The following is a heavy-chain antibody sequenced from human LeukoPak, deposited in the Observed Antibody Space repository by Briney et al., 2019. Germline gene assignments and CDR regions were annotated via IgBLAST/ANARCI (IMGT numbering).Heavy chain of an antibody. V-gene: IGHV4-39*07. D-gene: IGHD6-13*01. Sequence: SETLSLIHTVSGGSISISRYSSVWIRQPPGKGLEWIGTIYYSGSTYYTPSLTSRVTILVDRSKNQFSLKLSSVTAADTGVYYCASVWQSSRCFVFWGRGPVVTVAS. J-gene: IGHJ4*02. CDR1: GGSISISRYS. CDR2: IYYSGST. CDR3: ASVWQSSRCFVF.